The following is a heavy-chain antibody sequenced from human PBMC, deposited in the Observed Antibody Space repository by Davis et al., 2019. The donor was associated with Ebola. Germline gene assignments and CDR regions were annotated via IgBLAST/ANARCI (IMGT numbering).Heavy chain of an antibody. CDR2: INPSGGST. J-gene: IGHJ5*02. CDR3: ARDRGWFGELLFSWFDP. V-gene: IGHV1-46*01. D-gene: IGHD3-10*01. CDR1: GYTFTGYY. Sequence: ASVKVSCKASGYTFTGYYMHWVRQAPGQGLEWMGIINPSGGSTSYAQKFQGRVTMTRDTSTSTVYMELSSLRSEDTAVYYCARDRGWFGELLFSWFDPWGQGTLVTVSS.